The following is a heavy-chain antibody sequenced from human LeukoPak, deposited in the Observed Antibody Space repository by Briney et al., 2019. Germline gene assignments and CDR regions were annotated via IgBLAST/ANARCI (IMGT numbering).Heavy chain of an antibody. V-gene: IGHV4-34*01. CDR1: GGSFSVYY. CDR3: ASSALSGSYYSPLDY. D-gene: IGHD3-10*01. CDR2: INHSGST. Sequence: SETLSLTCAVYGGSFSVYYWSWIRQPPGKGLEWIGEINHSGSTNYNPSLKSRVTISVDTSKNQFSLKLSSVTAADTAVYYCASSALSGSYYSPLDYWGQGTLVTVSS. J-gene: IGHJ4*02.